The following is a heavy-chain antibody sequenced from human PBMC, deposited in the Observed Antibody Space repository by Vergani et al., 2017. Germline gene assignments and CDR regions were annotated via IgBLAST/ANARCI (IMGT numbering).Heavy chain of an antibody. CDR1: GGSISSGSYY. Sequence: QVQLQESGPGLVKPSQTLSLTCTVSGGSISSGSYYWSWIRQPAGNGLEWIGRIYTSGSTNYNPSLKSRVTISVDTSKNQFSLKLSSVTAADTAVYYCARNGGYYPDAFDIWGQGTMVTVSS. V-gene: IGHV4-61*02. J-gene: IGHJ3*02. CDR2: IYTSGST. CDR3: ARNGGYYPDAFDI. D-gene: IGHD3-22*01.